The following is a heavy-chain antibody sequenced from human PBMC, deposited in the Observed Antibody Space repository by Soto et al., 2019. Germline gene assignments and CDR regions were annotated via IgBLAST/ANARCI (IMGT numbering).Heavy chain of an antibody. D-gene: IGHD6-13*01. Sequence: SETLSLTCTVSGGSISSYYWSWIRQPAGKGLEWIGRIYTSGSTNYNPSLKSRVTMSVDTSKNQFSLKLSSVTAADTAVYYCARDLGKGYSSSWYAKNYYYYGMDVWGQGTTVTVSS. CDR1: GGSISSYY. V-gene: IGHV4-4*07. CDR2: IYTSGST. J-gene: IGHJ6*02. CDR3: ARDLGKGYSSSWYAKNYYYYGMDV.